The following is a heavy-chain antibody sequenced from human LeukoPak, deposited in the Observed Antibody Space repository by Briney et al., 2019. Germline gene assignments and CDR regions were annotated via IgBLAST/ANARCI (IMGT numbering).Heavy chain of an antibody. V-gene: IGHV4-4*07. D-gene: IGHD1-26*01. CDR2: IYTSGST. CDR1: GGSISSYY. Sequence: TSSETLSLTCTVSGGSISSYYWSWIRQPAGKGLEWIGRIYTSGSTNYNPSLKSRVTMSVDTSKNQFSLKLSSVTAADTAVYYCARELVGATGYYYYYYYMDVWGKGTTVTVSS. J-gene: IGHJ6*03. CDR3: ARELVGATGYYYYYYYMDV.